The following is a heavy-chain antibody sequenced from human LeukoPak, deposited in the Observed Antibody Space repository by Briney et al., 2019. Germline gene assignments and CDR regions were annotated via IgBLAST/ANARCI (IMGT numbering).Heavy chain of an antibody. V-gene: IGHV1-69*13. CDR1: GGTFSSYA. J-gene: IGHJ6*03. D-gene: IGHD2-2*03. CDR3: ARGTLGYCNSTSCQLLYYYYYMDV. Sequence: ASVKVSCKASGGTFSSYAISWVREAPGQGREWMGGIIPIFGTANYAQKFQGRVTITADESTSTAYMELSSLRSEDTAVYYCARGTLGYCNSTSCQLLYYYYYMDVWGKGTTVTVSS. CDR2: IIPIFGTA.